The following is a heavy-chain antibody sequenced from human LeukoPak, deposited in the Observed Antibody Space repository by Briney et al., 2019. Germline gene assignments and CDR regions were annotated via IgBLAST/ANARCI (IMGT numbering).Heavy chain of an antibody. CDR3: ARERHSSGYYSQY. V-gene: IGHV4-61*02. CDR2: IYASGST. CDR1: GGSISSGSYY. J-gene: IGHJ4*02. D-gene: IGHD3-22*01. Sequence: PSETLSLTCTVSGGSISSGSYYWSWIRQPAGKGLEWIGRIYASGSTNYNPSLKSRVTISVDTSKNQFSLKLSSVTAADTAVYYCARERHSSGYYSQYWGQGTLVTVSS.